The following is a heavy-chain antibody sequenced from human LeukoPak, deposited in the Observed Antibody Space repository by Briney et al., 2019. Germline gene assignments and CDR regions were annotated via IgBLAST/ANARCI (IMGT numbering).Heavy chain of an antibody. Sequence: SETLTLTCAVYGGLFSGYHWSWMRQPPGKGLEWIGEIKHRGCPNYNPSLKSRVTISVDTSKNQFSLKLSSVNAADTAVNYCARGWRITMVRGVIPNRYFDYWGQGTLVTVSS. D-gene: IGHD3-10*01. CDR1: GGLFSGYH. V-gene: IGHV4-34*01. CDR3: ARGWRITMVRGVIPNRYFDY. J-gene: IGHJ4*02. CDR2: IKHRGCP.